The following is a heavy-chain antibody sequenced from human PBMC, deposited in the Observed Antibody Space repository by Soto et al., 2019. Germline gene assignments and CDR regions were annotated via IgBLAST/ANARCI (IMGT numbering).Heavy chain of an antibody. Sequence: ASVKVSCKTTGYTFSNYGITWVRQAPGQPLEWLGWISLYSDGTNYAQKFQGRVSMTTDTSTTTAYMELRSLRSDDTAVYYCARVVPGAEAWFGPWGQGTLVTVSS. CDR3: ARVVPGAEAWFGP. CDR2: ISLYSDGT. D-gene: IGHD2-2*01. V-gene: IGHV1-18*01. J-gene: IGHJ5*02. CDR1: GYTFSNYG.